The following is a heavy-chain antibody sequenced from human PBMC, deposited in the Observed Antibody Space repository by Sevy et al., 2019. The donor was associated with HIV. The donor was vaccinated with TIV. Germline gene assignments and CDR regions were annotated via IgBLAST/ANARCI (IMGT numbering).Heavy chain of an antibody. J-gene: IGHJ6*04. V-gene: IGHV3-30-3*01. CDR2: ISYDGSNK. Sequence: GGSLRLSCAASGFTFSSYAMHWVRQAPGKGLEWVAVISYDGSNKYYADSVKGRFTISRDNSKNTLYLQMNSLRAEDTAVYYCARDGVDVWGKGTMVTVSS. D-gene: IGHD3-16*01. CDR3: ARDGVDV. CDR1: GFTFSSYA.